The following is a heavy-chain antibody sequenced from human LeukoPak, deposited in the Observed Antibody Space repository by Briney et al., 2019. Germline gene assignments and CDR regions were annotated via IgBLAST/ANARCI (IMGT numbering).Heavy chain of an antibody. CDR2: ISSSGANT. J-gene: IGHJ4*02. CDR3: AKDSGSYFSQYYFDY. CDR1: GFTFSSYA. V-gene: IGHV3-23*01. Sequence: GGSLRLSCAASGFTFSSYAMSWVRQAPGKGLGWVSSISSSGANTNYADSVKGRFTISRDNSKNTLYLQMNSLRVEDTAVYYCAKDSGSYFSQYYFDYWGQGTLVTVSS. D-gene: IGHD3-10*01.